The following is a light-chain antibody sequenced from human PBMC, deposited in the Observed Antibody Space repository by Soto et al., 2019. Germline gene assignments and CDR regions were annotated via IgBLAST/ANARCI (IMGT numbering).Light chain of an antibody. J-gene: IGKJ3*01. CDR3: QHDNNWPGN. CDR2: GAS. Sequence: EIVMTQSPATLSVSPGERATLSCRASQSVSSNVAWYQQKPCQAPRLLIYGASTSATGIPARFSGSGSGTEFTLTISSLQSEDFAVDYCQHDNNWPGNFGPGTKVDIK. CDR1: QSVSSN. V-gene: IGKV3-15*01.